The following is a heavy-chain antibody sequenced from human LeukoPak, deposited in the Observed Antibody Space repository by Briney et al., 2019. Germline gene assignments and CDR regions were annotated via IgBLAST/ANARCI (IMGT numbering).Heavy chain of an antibody. V-gene: IGHV4-59*12. CDR2: IYYSGST. CDR1: GGSISSYY. J-gene: IGHJ4*02. Sequence: SETLSLTCTVSGGSISSYYWSWIRQPPGKGLEWIGYIYYSGSTNYNPSLKSRVTISVDTSKNQFSLKLSSVTAADTAIYYCARLRSGGQVAGVYFDSWGQGTLVTVSS. CDR3: ARLRSGGQVAGVYFDS. D-gene: IGHD6-19*01.